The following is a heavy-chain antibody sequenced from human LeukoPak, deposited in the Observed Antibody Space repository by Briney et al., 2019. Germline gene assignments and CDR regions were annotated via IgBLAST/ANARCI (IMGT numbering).Heavy chain of an antibody. D-gene: IGHD2-2*01. J-gene: IGHJ4*02. CDR1: GFTFSDYS. Sequence: PGRSLRLSCAASGFTFSDYSMNWVRQAPGKGLEWVSSISDDSNYIYYADSVKGRFTISRDNAKNSLYLQMNSLRAEDTAVYYCANHLACGSTSCPSFDYWGQGTLVTVSS. V-gene: IGHV3-21*01. CDR3: ANHLACGSTSCPSFDY. CDR2: ISDDSNYI.